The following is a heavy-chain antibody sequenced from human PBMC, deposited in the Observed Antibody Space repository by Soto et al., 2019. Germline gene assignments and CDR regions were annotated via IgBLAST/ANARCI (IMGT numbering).Heavy chain of an antibody. CDR3: ARERDSSGWFRVIDY. CDR1: GGTFSSYT. D-gene: IGHD6-19*01. J-gene: IGHJ4*02. V-gene: IGHV1-69*04. CDR2: IIPILGIA. Sequence: GASVKVSCKASGGTFSSYTISWVRQAPGQGLEWMGRIIPILGIANYAQKFQGRVTITADKSTSTAYMELSSLRSEDTAVYYCARERDSSGWFRVIDYWGQGTLVTVSS.